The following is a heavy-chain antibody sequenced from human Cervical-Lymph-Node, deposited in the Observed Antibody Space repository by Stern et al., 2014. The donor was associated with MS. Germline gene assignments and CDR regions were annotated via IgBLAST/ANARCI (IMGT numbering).Heavy chain of an antibody. CDR2: IYPGDSDT. Sequence: VQLVQSGAEVKKPGESLKISCQGSGYTFSNYWIVWVRHMPGKGLEWMGIIYPGDSDTRYSPSFQGQVTISADKSVNTAYLQWSSLKASDTAMYYCARRDSSGFYYFDSWGQGTLVTVSS. CDR3: ARRDSSGFYYFDS. J-gene: IGHJ4*02. D-gene: IGHD3-22*01. CDR1: GYTFSNYW. V-gene: IGHV5-51*01.